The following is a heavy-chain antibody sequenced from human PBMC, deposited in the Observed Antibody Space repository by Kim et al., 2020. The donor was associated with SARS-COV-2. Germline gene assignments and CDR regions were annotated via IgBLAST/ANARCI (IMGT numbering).Heavy chain of an antibody. J-gene: IGHJ4*02. Sequence: SETLSLTCTVSGGSIGPYYWSWIRQSPGKGLEWIGYIYYTGSTSYNPSLKSRLTISVDTSKNQFSLNLRSVTAADTAVYYCARKGSQEVASTMYYFDYWGQGALVTVSS. V-gene: IGHV4-59*08. D-gene: IGHD3-10*01. CDR2: IYYTGST. CDR3: ARKGSQEVASTMYYFDY. CDR1: GGSIGPYY.